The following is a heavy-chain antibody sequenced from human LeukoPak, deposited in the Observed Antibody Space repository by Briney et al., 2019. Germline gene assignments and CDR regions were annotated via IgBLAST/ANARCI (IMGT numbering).Heavy chain of an antibody. V-gene: IGHV1-2*06. Sequence: ASVKVSCKASGYTFTDYYMHWVRQAPGHGLEWLGRIKPKSGGTTYAQKFRGRVTMTRDTSITTAYMELSSLRSDDTAVYYCARGVSNSASGLPTRYFDYWVQGTLVTVSS. CDR1: GYTFTDYY. J-gene: IGHJ4*02. D-gene: IGHD5-12*01. CDR3: ARGVSNSASGLPTRYFDY. CDR2: IKPKSGGT.